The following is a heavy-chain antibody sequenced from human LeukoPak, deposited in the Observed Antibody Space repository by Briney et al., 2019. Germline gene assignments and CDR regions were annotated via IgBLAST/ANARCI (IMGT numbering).Heavy chain of an antibody. Sequence: GGSLRLSCAASGFTVSSNYMNWVRQAPGKGLEWVSVIYGDGNIYYADSVKGRFTISRDNSKNTLYLQMNSLRAKDTAVYYCARGAGYNYPYYFDYWGQGTLVTVSS. J-gene: IGHJ4*02. CDR3: ARGAGYNYPYYFDY. CDR1: GFTVSSNY. CDR2: IYGDGNI. V-gene: IGHV3-53*01. D-gene: IGHD5-24*01.